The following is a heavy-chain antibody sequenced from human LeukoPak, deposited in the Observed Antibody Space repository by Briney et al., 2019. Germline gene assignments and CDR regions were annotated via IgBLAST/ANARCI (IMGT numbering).Heavy chain of an antibody. D-gene: IGHD3-10*01. CDR1: GYTFTNYG. CDR2: ISAYNGNT. J-gene: IGHJ5*02. Sequence: ASVKVSCKASGYTFTNYGISWVRQAPGQGLEWMGWISAYNGNTNYAQKLQGRVTMTTDTSTSTAYMELRSLRSDDTAVYYCARVPITMVRGVIIKENWFDPWGQGTLVTVSS. V-gene: IGHV1-18*01. CDR3: ARVPITMVRGVIIKENWFDP.